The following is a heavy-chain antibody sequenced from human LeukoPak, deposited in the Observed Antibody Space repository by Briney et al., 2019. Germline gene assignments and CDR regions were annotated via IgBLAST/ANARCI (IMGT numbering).Heavy chain of an antibody. Sequence: SETLSLTCTVSGGSISSDSYYWSWIRQPAGKGLEWIGRIYTSGSTNYNPSLKSRVTISVDTPKNQFSLTLSSVTAADTAVYYCARTITVAGKYYFDYWGQGTLVTVSS. CDR1: GGSISSDSYY. CDR2: IYTSGST. V-gene: IGHV4-61*02. CDR3: ARTITVAGKYYFDY. J-gene: IGHJ4*02. D-gene: IGHD6-19*01.